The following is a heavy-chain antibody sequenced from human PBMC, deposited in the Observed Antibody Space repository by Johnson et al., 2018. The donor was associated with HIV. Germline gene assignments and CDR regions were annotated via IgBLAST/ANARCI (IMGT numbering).Heavy chain of an antibody. Sequence: HVQLVESGGGVVQPGGSLTLSCAASGFVFSDYVMHWVRQAPGKGLDWVTFIRYDGSGKYYADSVNGRFTISRDNSKNTLYLQMNSLRAEDTAAYYCARELSHDAFDIWGQGTMVTVSS. CDR2: IRYDGSGK. D-gene: IGHD3-3*02. J-gene: IGHJ3*02. V-gene: IGHV3-30*02. CDR1: GFVFSDYV. CDR3: ARELSHDAFDI.